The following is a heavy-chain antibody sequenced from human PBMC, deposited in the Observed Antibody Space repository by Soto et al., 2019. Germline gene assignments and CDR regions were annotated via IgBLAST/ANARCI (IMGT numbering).Heavy chain of an antibody. CDR1: GYTFTSYG. J-gene: IGHJ5*02. D-gene: IGHD2-15*01. CDR2: ISAYNGNT. Sequence: ASVKVSCKASGYTFTSYGISWVRQAPGQGLEWLGWISAYNGNTNYAQKLQGRVTMTTDTPTSTAYMELRSLISDDTAVYYCARDSSHWRRAGLLAMWWFDPWGQGTLVTVSS. CDR3: ARDSSHWRRAGLLAMWWFDP. V-gene: IGHV1-18*01.